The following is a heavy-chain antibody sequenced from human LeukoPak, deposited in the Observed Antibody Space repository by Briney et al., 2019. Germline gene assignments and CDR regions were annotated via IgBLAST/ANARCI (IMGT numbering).Heavy chain of an antibody. CDR3: ARVEAIVLMVYAINNNWFDP. D-gene: IGHD2-8*01. Sequence: PSETLPLTCSVSGYPISSGYYWGWTRQPPGTGLEWIGSIYYSGRPYYIPSLKSRVTISVDTSKNQYSLKRSSVTAAGTPVYYCARVEAIVLMVYAINNNWFDPWGQGTLVTVSS. V-gene: IGHV4-38-2*02. CDR2: IYYSGRP. CDR1: GYPISSGYY. J-gene: IGHJ5*02.